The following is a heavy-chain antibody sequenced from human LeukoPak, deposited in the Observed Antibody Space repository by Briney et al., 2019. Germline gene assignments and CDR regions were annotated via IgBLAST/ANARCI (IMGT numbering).Heavy chain of an antibody. CDR1: GYTFTGYY. J-gene: IGHJ4*02. Sequence: ASVKVSCKASGYTFTGYYMHWVRQAPGQGLEWMGWINPNSSGTNYAQKFQGRVTMTRDTSISTAYMELSRLRPDDTAVYYCARGHDSSGYIPDYWGQGTLVTVSS. V-gene: IGHV1-2*02. D-gene: IGHD3-22*01. CDR2: INPNSSGT. CDR3: ARGHDSSGYIPDY.